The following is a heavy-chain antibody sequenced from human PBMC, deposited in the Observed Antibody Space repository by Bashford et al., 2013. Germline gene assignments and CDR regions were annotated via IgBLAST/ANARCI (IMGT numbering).Heavy chain of an antibody. J-gene: IGHJ4*02. CDR2: IKQDGSEK. Sequence: GSLRLSCAASGFTFSSYWMSWVRQAPGKGLEWVANIKQDGSEKYYVDSVKGRFTISRDNAKNSLYLQMNSLRAEDTAVYYCARDRPYYDILTGPVFDYWGQGTLVTVSS. V-gene: IGHV3-7*01. CDR1: GFTFSSYW. CDR3: ARDRPYYDILTGPVFDY. D-gene: IGHD3-9*01.